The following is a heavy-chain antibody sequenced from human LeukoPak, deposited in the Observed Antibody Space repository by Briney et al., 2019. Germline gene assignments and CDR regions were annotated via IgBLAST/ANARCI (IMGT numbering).Heavy chain of an antibody. CDR3: AKRGVVIRVILVGFHKEAYYFDS. J-gene: IGHJ4*02. V-gene: IGHV3-23*01. CDR1: GITLSNYG. D-gene: IGHD3-22*01. Sequence: GGSLRLSCAVSGITLSNYGMSWVRQAPGKGLEWVAGISDGGGRTNYADSVKGRFTISRDNPKNTLYLQMNSLRAEDTAVYFCAKRGVVIRVILVGFHKEAYYFDSWGQGVLVTASS. CDR2: ISDGGGRT.